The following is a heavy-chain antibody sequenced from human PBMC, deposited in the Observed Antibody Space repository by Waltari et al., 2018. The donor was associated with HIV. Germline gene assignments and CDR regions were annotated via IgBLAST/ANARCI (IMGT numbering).Heavy chain of an antibody. J-gene: IGHJ6*02. D-gene: IGHD1-1*01. V-gene: IGHV3-13*01. CDR3: VRICKLNCYYYYGMDV. Sequence: EVQLVESGGGLVQPGGSLRLSCAASGFTFSNYDMHWVRQATGKGLGWVSGFGTAGDTYYPGSVKGRFTISREKAKNSLHLQMNSLRAGDTAVYYCVRICKLNCYYYYGMDVWGQGTTVTVSS. CDR1: GFTFSNYD. CDR2: FGTAGDT.